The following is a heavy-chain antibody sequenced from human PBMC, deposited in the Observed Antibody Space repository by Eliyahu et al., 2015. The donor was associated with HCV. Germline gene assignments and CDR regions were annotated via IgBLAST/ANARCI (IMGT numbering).Heavy chain of an antibody. V-gene: IGHV4-34*01. D-gene: IGHD3-22*01. Sequence: QVQLQQWGAGLLKPSETLSLTCAVYGGSFXXYYWSWIRQPPGKGLEWIGEINHSGSTNYNPSLKSRVTTSVDTSKNQFSLKLSSVTAADTAVYYCARGLDRNYYYDSSGYYYRGSGYHYWGQGTLVTVSS. J-gene: IGHJ4*02. CDR2: INHSGST. CDR1: GGSFXXYY. CDR3: ARGLDRNYYYDSSGYYYRGSGYHY.